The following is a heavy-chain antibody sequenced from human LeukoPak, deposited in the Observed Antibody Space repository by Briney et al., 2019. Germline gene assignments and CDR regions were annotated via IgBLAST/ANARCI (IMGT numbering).Heavy chain of an antibody. D-gene: IGHD3-10*01. V-gene: IGHV4-39*01. CDR3: ARSPGVARGVLDY. Sequence: SETLSLTCTVSGGSISSSSYYWGWIRQPPGKGPEWIGSIYYSGSTYYNPSLKSRVTISVDTSKNQFSLKLSSVNAADTAVYYCARSPGVARGVLDYWGQGTLVTVSS. J-gene: IGHJ4*02. CDR1: GGSISSSSYY. CDR2: IYYSGST.